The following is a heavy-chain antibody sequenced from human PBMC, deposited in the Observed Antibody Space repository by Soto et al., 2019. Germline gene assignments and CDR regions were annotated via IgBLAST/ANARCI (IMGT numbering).Heavy chain of an antibody. Sequence: PGGSLRLSWAASGFTFNNHAMNWVRQAPGKGLEWVSGISGSGSSTYYADSVKGRFTISRDNSKNTLYLKMNSLRAEDTAVYYCAGYDFWSGYGSTDYSGQATLVTVSS. CDR3: AGYDFWSGYGSTDY. V-gene: IGHV3-23*01. J-gene: IGHJ4*02. CDR2: ISGSGSST. D-gene: IGHD3-3*01. CDR1: GFTFNNHA.